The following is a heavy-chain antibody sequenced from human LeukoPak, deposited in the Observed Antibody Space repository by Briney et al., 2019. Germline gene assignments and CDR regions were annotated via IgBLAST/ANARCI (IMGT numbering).Heavy chain of an antibody. CDR1: GYTFTGYY. J-gene: IGHJ3*02. CDR2: INPNSGGT. V-gene: IGHV1-2*02. CDR3: AREAGIRYCGGDCYDAFDI. Sequence: GASVKVSCTASGYTFTGYYMHWVRQAPGQGLEWMGWINPNSGGTNYAQKFQGRVTMTRETSISTAYMELTRLRSDDTAVYYCAREAGIRYCGGDCYDAFDIWGQGTMVTVSS. D-gene: IGHD2-21*02.